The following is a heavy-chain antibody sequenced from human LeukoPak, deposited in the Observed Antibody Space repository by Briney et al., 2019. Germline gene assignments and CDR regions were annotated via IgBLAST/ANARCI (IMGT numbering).Heavy chain of an antibody. D-gene: IGHD2-15*01. V-gene: IGHV3-7*01. CDR2: ITQDGSEK. Sequence: PGGSLRLSCAASEFTFSSHQMSWVRQAPGKGREWVAKITQDGSEKYYMDSVKGRFIISRDNGKNSLYLQMNSLRVEDTAVYYCARDWRQDNVFDLWGQGTMVTLSS. CDR3: ARDWRQDNVFDL. J-gene: IGHJ3*01. CDR1: EFTFSSHQ.